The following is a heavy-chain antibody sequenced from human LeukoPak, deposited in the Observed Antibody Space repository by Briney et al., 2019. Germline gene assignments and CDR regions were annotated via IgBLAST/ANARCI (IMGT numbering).Heavy chain of an antibody. CDR1: GGSISSYY. CDR2: IYYSGST. Sequence: SETLSLTCTVSGGSISSYYWSWIRQPPGKGLEWIGYIYYSGSTIYNPSLKSRVTISVDTSKNQFSLKLSSVTAADTAVYYCARHIGYGVDYWGQGTLVTVSS. D-gene: IGHD6-13*01. V-gene: IGHV4-59*08. J-gene: IGHJ4*02. CDR3: ARHIGYGVDY.